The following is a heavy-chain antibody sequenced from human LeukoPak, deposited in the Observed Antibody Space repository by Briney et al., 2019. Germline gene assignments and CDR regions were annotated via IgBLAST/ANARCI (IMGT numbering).Heavy chain of an antibody. D-gene: IGHD3-22*01. V-gene: IGHV3-21*01. CDR2: ISSSGSFI. J-gene: IGHJ4*02. CDR1: RFTFSSYS. Sequence: GGSLRLSCAASRFTFSSYSMNWVRQAPGKGLEWVSSISSSGSFIYYADSVKGRFTISRDNAQNSLSLQMSSLRAEDTAVYYCARGPDYYDSSGYYSDLYFDYWGQGTLVTVSS. CDR3: ARGPDYYDSSGYYSDLYFDY.